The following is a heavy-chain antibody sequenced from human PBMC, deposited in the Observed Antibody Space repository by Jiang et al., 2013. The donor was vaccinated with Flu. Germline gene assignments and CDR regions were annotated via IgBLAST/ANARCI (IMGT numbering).Heavy chain of an antibody. Sequence: VQLLESGGGSVQPGGSLRLSCVASGFTFDSYAMTWFRQAPGKGLEWVATTSGSGAFSFYADSVKGRFTISRDNFQNTLYVQMTGLRGDDTAVYYCAKGNTFSSSSRYFDFWAGEPWSPSPQ. CDR3: AKGNTFSSSSRYFDF. J-gene: IGHJ4*02. V-gene: IGHV3-23*01. CDR2: TSGSGAFS. CDR1: GFTFDSYA. D-gene: IGHD2-2*01.